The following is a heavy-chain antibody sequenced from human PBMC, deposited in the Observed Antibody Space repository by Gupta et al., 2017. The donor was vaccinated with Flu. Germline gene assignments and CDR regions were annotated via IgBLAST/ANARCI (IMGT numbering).Heavy chain of an antibody. Sequence: EVQLVESGGGLVQPWGSLRLSCAVSGLSISMHWMHWVRKAPGKGLVWVSRISSDGSSTTYADFVKGRFTISRDNADNTLYLQMNSLRAEDTAVYYWAREEDFYDRSGYFYRPAGYFQHWGQGSLVTVSS. CDR1: GLSISMHW. V-gene: IGHV3-74*03. CDR2: ISSDGSST. CDR3: AREEDFYDRSGYFYRPAGYFQH. J-gene: IGHJ1*01. D-gene: IGHD3-22*01.